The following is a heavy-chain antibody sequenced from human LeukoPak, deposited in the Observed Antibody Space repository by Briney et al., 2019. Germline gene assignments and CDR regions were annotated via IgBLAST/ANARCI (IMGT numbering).Heavy chain of an antibody. CDR1: GFTVSGNY. CDR3: ARDPALGFWSGYFHSYYGMDV. CDR2: IYSGGST. D-gene: IGHD3-3*01. V-gene: IGHV3-66*01. Sequence: GGSLRLSCAASGFTVSGNYMSWVRQAPGKGLEWVSVIYSGGSTYYADSVKGRFTISRDNSKNTLYLQMNSLRAEDTAVYYCARDPALGFWSGYFHSYYGMDVWGQGTTVTVSS. J-gene: IGHJ6*02.